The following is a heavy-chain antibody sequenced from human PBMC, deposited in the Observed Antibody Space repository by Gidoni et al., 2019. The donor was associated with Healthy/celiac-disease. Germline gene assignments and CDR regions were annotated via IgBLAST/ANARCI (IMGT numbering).Heavy chain of an antibody. J-gene: IGHJ6*02. D-gene: IGHD3-9*01. V-gene: IGHV4-59*01. CDR3: ARDAADDVHDILTGYHPYYCYGMDV. Sequence: QVQLQESGPGLVKPSETLSLTCTVSGVSISRYYWSWIRQPPGTGLEWIGYIYYSGSTNYNPSLKSRVTISVDTSKNQFSRKLSSVTAADTAVYYCARDAADDVHDILTGYHPYYCYGMDVWGQGTTVTVSS. CDR1: GVSISRYY. CDR2: IYYSGST.